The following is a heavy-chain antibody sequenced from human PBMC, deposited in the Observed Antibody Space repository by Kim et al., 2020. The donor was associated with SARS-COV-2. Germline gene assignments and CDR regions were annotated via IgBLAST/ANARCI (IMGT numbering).Heavy chain of an antibody. D-gene: IGHD2-2*01. CDR3: TTVSMR. CDR1: GIPFSNAW. CDR2: IKSKTDGGTA. J-gene: IGHJ4*02. V-gene: IGHV3-15*01. Sequence: GGSLRLSCAVSGIPFSNAWMNWVRQTPGKGLEWIGRIKSKTDGGTADYAAPVKDRFTISRDDSKNTLYLLMNSLKTEDSGVYYCTTVSMRWGQGTLVTVS.